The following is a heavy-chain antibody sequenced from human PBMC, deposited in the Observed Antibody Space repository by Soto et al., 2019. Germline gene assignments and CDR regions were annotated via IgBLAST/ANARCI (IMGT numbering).Heavy chain of an antibody. D-gene: IGHD2-2*02. V-gene: IGHV1-69*13. Sequence: SVKVSCKASGGTFSSYAISWVRQAPGQGLEWMGGIIPIFGTANYAQKFQGRVTITADESTSTAYMELSSLRSEDTAVYYCARDQGIVVVPAAIGSYGMDVWGQGTTVTVSS. CDR3: ARDQGIVVVPAAIGSYGMDV. CDR2: IIPIFGTA. J-gene: IGHJ6*02. CDR1: GGTFSSYA.